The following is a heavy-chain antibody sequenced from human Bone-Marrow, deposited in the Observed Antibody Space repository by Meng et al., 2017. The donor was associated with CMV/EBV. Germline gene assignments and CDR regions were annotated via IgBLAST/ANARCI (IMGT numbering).Heavy chain of an antibody. V-gene: IGHV1-69*05. D-gene: IGHD3-22*01. CDR2: HRLGTA. Sequence: HRLGTANYAQKYQGRGTITTDESTSTAYMERRSRRSEDTAVYYCARVGGDRWFDPWGQGTLVTVSS. CDR3: ARVGGDRWFDP. J-gene: IGHJ5*02.